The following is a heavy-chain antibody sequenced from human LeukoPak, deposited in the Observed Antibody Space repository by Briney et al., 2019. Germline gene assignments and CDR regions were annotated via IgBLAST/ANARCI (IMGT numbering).Heavy chain of an antibody. Sequence: GGSLRLSCAASGFTFSSYAMSWVRQAPGKGLEWVSAFSGGGDSFYADSVRGRFSISADKSKNILYLQMNSLRAEDTAVYYCAKDGGLWVSAHWGDSWGRGTLVTVSS. D-gene: IGHD7-27*01. CDR1: GFTFSSYA. V-gene: IGHV3-23*01. J-gene: IGHJ4*02. CDR3: AKDGGLWVSAHWGDS. CDR2: FSGGGDS.